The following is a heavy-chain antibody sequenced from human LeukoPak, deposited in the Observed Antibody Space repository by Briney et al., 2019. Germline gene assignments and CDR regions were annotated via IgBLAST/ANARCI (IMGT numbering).Heavy chain of an antibody. V-gene: IGHV4-61*02. CDR3: AREARLPIVGVTYFDY. D-gene: IGHD1-26*01. J-gene: IGHJ4*02. CDR2: IYPTGST. CDR1: GGSINSATYY. Sequence: SETLSLTCTVSGGSINSATYYWGWIRQPAGKGLEWIGRIYPTGSTNYYNPSLKSRVTISVDTSKNQFSLKLSSVTAADTAVYYCAREARLPIVGVTYFDYWGQGTLVTVSS.